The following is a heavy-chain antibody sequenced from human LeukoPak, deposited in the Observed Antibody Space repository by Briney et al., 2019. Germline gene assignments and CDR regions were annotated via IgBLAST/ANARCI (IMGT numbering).Heavy chain of an antibody. CDR1: GFTFSSYG. V-gene: IGHV3-30*18. CDR2: LSYDGSNK. J-gene: IGHJ1*01. D-gene: IGHD1-1*01. CDR3: AKGRFWRRKTDDHFLH. Sequence: GGSLRLSCAASGFTFSSYGMHWIRQAPGKGLERVAILSYDGSNKYYADSVKGRFTISRDNSKNTLYLQMNSLRAEDTAVYYCAKGRFWRRKTDDHFLHWGQGTLVTVSS.